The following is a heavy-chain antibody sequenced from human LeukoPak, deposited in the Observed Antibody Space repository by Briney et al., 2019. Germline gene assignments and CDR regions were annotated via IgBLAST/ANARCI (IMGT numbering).Heavy chain of an antibody. J-gene: IGHJ4*02. Sequence: PGGPLRLSCADSGFTISCYWRSCVRHAPGKVRVWVANIKQDGSEKYYVDSVKGRFTISRDNVKKSLYLQMNSLRAEDTAVYYRAKPTNLYDGADDLWARGTLVNDYWGQGILVTVSS. CDR3: AKPTNLYDGADDLWARGTLVNDY. D-gene: IGHD4/OR15-4a*01. V-gene: IGHV3-7*01. CDR2: IKQDGSEK. CDR1: GFTISCYW.